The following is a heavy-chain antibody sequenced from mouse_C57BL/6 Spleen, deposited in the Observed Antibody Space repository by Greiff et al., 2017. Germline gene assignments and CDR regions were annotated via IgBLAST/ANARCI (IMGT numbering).Heavy chain of an antibody. CDR1: GYSITSGYY. Sequence: VQLQQSGPGLVKPSQSLSLTCSVTGYSITSGYYWNWIRQFPGNKLEWMGYISYDGSNNYNPSLKNRIAITRDTSKNQFFLKLNSVTTEDTATYYCAREENYDYDEAWFAYWGQGTLVTVSA. CDR2: ISYDGSN. CDR3: AREENYDYDEAWFAY. V-gene: IGHV3-6*01. D-gene: IGHD2-4*01. J-gene: IGHJ3*01.